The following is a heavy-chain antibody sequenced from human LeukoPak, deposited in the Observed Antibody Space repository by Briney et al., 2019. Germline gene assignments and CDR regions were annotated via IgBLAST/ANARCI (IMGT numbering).Heavy chain of an antibody. D-gene: IGHD3-10*01. CDR2: TCGSGSTT. CDR1: GFTFSSYA. CDR3: AKVGDYYGSGKYSNFDY. V-gene: IGHV3-23*01. J-gene: IGHJ4*02. Sequence: GSLRLSFAASGFTFSSYAMTWVRQAPGEGLEWVSATCGSGSTTYYADSVKGRFTISRDNSKNTLYLQMSSLRAEDTAVYYCAKVGDYYGSGKYSNFDYWGQGTLVTVSS.